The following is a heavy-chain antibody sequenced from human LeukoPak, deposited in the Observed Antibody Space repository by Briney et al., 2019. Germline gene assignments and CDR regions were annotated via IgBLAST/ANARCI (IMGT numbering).Heavy chain of an antibody. Sequence: SVKVSCKASGGNFSSYVISWVRPAPGQGLEGMGGIIPIFGTAKYAQTRQGRVTHPPDQPTSTAYMELNRLRSEDTAGYYFSRDERDCDCPPSNWFDPWGQGTLVTVSS. CDR3: SRDERDCDCPPSNWFDP. V-gene: IGHV1-69*13. CDR2: IIPIFGTA. CDR1: GGNFSSYV. D-gene: IGHD2-21*02. J-gene: IGHJ5*02.